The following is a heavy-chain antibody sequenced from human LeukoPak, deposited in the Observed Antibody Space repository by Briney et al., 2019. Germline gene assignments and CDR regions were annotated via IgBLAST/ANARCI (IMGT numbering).Heavy chain of an antibody. D-gene: IGHD3-3*01. CDR2: ISDVGTTQ. Sequence: GGSLRLSCAASGFTFRSYELNWVRQAAGKGLEWVSYISDVGTTQHYADSVKGRFIISRDNDKNSLYLQMNSLTTEDTAVYYCARATVGFDYWGQGTLVTLSS. CDR1: GFTFRSYE. CDR3: ARATVGFDY. J-gene: IGHJ4*02. V-gene: IGHV3-48*03.